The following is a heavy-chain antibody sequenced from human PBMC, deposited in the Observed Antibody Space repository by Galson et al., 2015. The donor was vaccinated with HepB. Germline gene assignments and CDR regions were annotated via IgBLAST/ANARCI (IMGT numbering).Heavy chain of an antibody. J-gene: IGHJ3*02. D-gene: IGHD2-2*01. CDR2: IDPSDSYT. V-gene: IGHV5-10-1*01. CDR1: GYNFFNYW. CDR3: ARLCRSPTCYRGEDAFDI. Sequence: QSGAEVKKPGESLRISCKASGYNFFNYWISWVRQMPGKGLEWMGRIDPSDSYTDYSPSFQGHVSISADRSITTAYLHWSSLQASDTAIYYCARLCRSPTCYRGEDAFDIWGQGTMVTVSS.